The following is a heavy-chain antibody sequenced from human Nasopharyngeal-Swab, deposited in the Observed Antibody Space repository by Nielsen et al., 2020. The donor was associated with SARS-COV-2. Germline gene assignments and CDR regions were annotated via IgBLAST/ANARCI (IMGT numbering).Heavy chain of an antibody. CDR2: IYYSGST. J-gene: IGHJ5*02. CDR3: ARLMAELTMVSNWFDP. CDR1: GGSISSYY. D-gene: IGHD3-10*01. Sequence: SETLSLTCTVSGGSISSYYWSWIRQPPGQGLEWIGYIYYSGSTYYNPSLKSRVTISVDTSKNQFSLKLSSVTAADTAVYYCARLMAELTMVSNWFDPWGQGTLVTVSS. V-gene: IGHV4-59*04.